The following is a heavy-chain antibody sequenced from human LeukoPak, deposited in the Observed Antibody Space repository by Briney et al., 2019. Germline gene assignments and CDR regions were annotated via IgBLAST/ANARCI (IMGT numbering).Heavy chain of an antibody. D-gene: IGHD5-24*01. V-gene: IGHV1-69*05. CDR2: IIPIFGTA. J-gene: IGHJ4*02. CDR3: ARAWSGGHNYFGGY. CDR1: GGTFSSYA. Sequence: SVKVSCKASGGTFSSYAISWVRQAPGQGLEWMGGIIPIFGTANYAQKFQGRVTMTRDMSTSTVYMELSSLRSEDTAVYHCARAWSGGHNYFGGYWGQGTLVTVSS.